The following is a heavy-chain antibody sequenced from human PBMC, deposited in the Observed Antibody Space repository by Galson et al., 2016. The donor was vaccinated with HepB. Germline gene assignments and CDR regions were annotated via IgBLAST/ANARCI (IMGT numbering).Heavy chain of an antibody. CDR2: IKQDGSEK. J-gene: IGHJ4*02. CDR1: GFTFTTYW. D-gene: IGHD2-15*01. V-gene: IGHV3-7*03. Sequence: SLRLSCAASGFTFTTYWMTWVRQAPGKGLEWVANIKQDGSEKYYVDSVKGRFTISRDNAKNSLYLQMNSLRAEDTAVYYCATPAEGRGRIFDYWGQGTLVTVSS. CDR3: ATPAEGRGRIFDY.